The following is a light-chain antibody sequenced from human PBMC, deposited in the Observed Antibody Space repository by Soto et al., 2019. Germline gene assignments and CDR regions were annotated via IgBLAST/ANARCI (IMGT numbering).Light chain of an antibody. J-gene: IGKJ2*01. CDR1: QSVYSNS. CDR3: QQYGSSPFT. CDR2: GAS. Sequence: EIVLTQSPGTLSLSPGDRATLSCRASQSVYSNSLAWYQQKSGQAPRLLIFGASNRATGITARFSGSGSGTEFTLSISRLESEDFAVYYCQQYGSSPFTFGQGTKLE. V-gene: IGKV3-20*01.